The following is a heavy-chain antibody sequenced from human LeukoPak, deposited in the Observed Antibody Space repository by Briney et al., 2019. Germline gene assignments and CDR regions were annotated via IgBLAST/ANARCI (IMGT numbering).Heavy chain of an antibody. CDR3: ARHPSSMVRVYGIDV. J-gene: IGHJ6*02. CDR1: GGSISSYY. CDR2: IYYSGST. D-gene: IGHD3-10*01. V-gene: IGHV4-59*08. Sequence: SETLSLTCTVSGGSISSYYWSWIRQPPGKGLEWIGYIYYSGSTNYNPSLKSRVTISVDTSKNQFSLKLSSVTAADTAVYYCARHPSSMVRVYGIDVWGQGTTVTVSS.